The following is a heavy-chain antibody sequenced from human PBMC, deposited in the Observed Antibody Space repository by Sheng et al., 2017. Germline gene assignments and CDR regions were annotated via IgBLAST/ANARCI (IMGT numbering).Heavy chain of an antibody. Sequence: EVQLVESGGGLVQPGGSLRLSCAASGFTFSSYWMGWVRQAPGKGLGWVATIKEDGSQKYYVDSVKGRFTISRDNSRNSLYLQMDSLRAEDTAVYYCARPMRRTSDDFWGQGTPVTV. D-gene: IGHD2-2*01. CDR1: GFTFSSYW. CDR3: ARPMRRTSDDF. J-gene: IGHJ4*02. CDR2: IKEDGSQK. V-gene: IGHV3-7*01.